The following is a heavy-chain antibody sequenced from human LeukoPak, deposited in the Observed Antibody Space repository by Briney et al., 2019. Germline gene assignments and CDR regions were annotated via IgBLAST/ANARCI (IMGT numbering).Heavy chain of an antibody. J-gene: IGHJ4*02. CDR1: GASISSGGYY. Sequence: SETLSLTCTVSGASISSGGYYWSWLRQHPGQGLEWIGYIYYSGDTYYNPSLKRRVFISVDTSENQFSLKLSSVTAADTAVYYCARALSGTTLDYWGQGTLVTVSS. D-gene: IGHD1-26*01. CDR3: ARALSGTTLDY. V-gene: IGHV4-31*03. CDR2: IYYSGDT.